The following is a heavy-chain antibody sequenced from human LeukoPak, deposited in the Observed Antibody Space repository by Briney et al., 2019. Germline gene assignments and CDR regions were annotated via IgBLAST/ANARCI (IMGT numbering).Heavy chain of an antibody. CDR3: ARDKGQAVAGILDY. V-gene: IGHV4-38-2*02. CDR2: IYHSGST. CDR1: GYSISSGYY. D-gene: IGHD6-19*01. Sequence: PSETLSLTCTVSGYSISSGYYWGWIRQPPGKGLEWIGSIYHSGSTYYNPSLKSRVTISVDTSKNQFSLKLSSVTAADTAVYYCARDKGQAVAGILDYWGQGTLVTVSS. J-gene: IGHJ4*02.